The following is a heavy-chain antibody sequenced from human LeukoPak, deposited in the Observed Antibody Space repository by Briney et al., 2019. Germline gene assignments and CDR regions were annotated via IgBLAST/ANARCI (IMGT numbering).Heavy chain of an antibody. D-gene: IGHD3-9*01. Sequence: GGSLRLSCAASGFTVSSNYMHWVRQAPGKGLEWVSVIYSGGRRFYADSVKGRFTISRDDSRNTVYLQMDSLRPDDTAVYYCTRSFDPENWFDPWGQGTLVTVSP. CDR2: IYSGGRR. CDR1: GFTVSSNY. CDR3: TRSFDPENWFDP. V-gene: IGHV3-53*01. J-gene: IGHJ5*02.